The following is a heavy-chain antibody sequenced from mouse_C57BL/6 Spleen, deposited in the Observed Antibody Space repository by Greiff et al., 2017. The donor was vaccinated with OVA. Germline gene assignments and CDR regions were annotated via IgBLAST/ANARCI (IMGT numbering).Heavy chain of an antibody. Sequence: EVQLVESGGGLVKPGGSLKLSCAASGFTFSDYGMHWVRQAPEKGLEWVAYISSGSSTIYYADTVKGRFTISRDNAKNTLFLQMTSLRSEDTAMYYCARHYGSSYYYAMDYWGQGTSVTVSS. J-gene: IGHJ4*01. CDR2: ISSGSSTI. V-gene: IGHV5-17*01. CDR1: GFTFSDYG. CDR3: ARHYGSSYYYAMDY. D-gene: IGHD1-1*01.